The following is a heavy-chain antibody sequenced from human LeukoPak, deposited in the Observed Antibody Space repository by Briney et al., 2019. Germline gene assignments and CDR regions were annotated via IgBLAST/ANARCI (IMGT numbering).Heavy chain of an antibody. CDR2: ISGSSRYT. D-gene: IGHD4-23*01. CDR3: ARDYGGVMFDS. CDR1: GFTFSDFY. Sequence: PGGSLRLSCAASGFTFSDFYMSWIRQAPGKGLEWVSYISGSSRYTNYADSVKGRFTISRDNAKNSLYLQMNSLRAEDTAVYYCARDYGGVMFDSWGQGTLVTVSS. V-gene: IGHV3-11*06. J-gene: IGHJ4*02.